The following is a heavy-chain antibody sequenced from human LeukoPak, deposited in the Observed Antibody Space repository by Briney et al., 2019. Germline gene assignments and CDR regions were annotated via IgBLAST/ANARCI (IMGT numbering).Heavy chain of an antibody. V-gene: IGHV3-48*01. D-gene: IGHD4-17*01. CDR2: ISSSSSTI. Sequence: PGGSLRLSCAASGFTFSSYSMNWVRQAPGKGLEWVSYISSSSSTIYYADSVKGRFTISRDNSKNTLYLQMNSLRAEDTAVYYCVRVTTENLDYWGQGTLVTVSS. J-gene: IGHJ4*02. CDR3: VRVTTENLDY. CDR1: GFTFSSYS.